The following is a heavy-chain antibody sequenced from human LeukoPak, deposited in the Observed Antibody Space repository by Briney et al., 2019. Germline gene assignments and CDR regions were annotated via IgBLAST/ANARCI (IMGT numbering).Heavy chain of an antibody. CDR1: GGTFSSYA. CDR3: ARSRQPVRYCSSTSCFDWFDP. D-gene: IGHD2-2*01. Sequence: ASVKVSCKASGGTFSSYAISWVRQAPGQGLEWTGGIIPIFGTANYAQKFQGRVTITADESTSTAYMELSSLRSEDTAVYYCARSRQPVRYCSSTSCFDWFDPWGQGTLVTVSS. CDR2: IIPIFGTA. J-gene: IGHJ5*02. V-gene: IGHV1-69*13.